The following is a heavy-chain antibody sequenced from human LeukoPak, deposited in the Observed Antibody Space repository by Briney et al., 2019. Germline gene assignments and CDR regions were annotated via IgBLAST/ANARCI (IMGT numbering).Heavy chain of an antibody. D-gene: IGHD5-12*01. V-gene: IGHV4-59*08. J-gene: IGHJ4*02. CDR3: ARHSGYDSGAYFDY. CDR2: IYYSGST. Sequence: PSETLSLTCTVSGGSISSYYWSWIRQPPGKGLEWIGYIYYSGSTDYNPSLKSRVTISVDTSKNQFSLKLSSVTAADTAVYYCARHSGYDSGAYFDYWGQGTLVTVSS. CDR1: GGSISSYY.